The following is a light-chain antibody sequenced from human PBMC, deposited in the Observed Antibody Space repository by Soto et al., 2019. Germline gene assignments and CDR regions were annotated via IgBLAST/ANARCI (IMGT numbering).Light chain of an antibody. CDR2: GAY. Sequence: EIVVTHSAATLSVSPGERATRSCRASQSVSSNLAWYQQKPGQAPRLLIYGAYTRATGIPARFSGSGSGTEFTLTIRRLQPEAFATYYCKQFNTSPLTFGPGTQLDMK. CDR3: KQFNTSPLT. V-gene: IGKV3-15*01. J-gene: IGKJ3*01. CDR1: QSVSSN.